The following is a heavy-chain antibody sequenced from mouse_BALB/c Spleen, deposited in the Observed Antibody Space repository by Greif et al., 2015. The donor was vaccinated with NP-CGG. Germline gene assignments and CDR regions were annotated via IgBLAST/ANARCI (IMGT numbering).Heavy chain of an antibody. Sequence: EVQLVESGGGLVQPGGSLKLSCAASGFTFSSYTMSCVRQTPEKSLEWVAYISNGGGSTYYPDTVKGRFTISRDNAKNTLYLQMSSLKSEDTAMYYCARDGYYGSSSYFDYWGQGTTLTVSS. D-gene: IGHD1-1*01. V-gene: IGHV5-12-2*01. CDR2: ISNGGGST. CDR3: ARDGYYGSSSYFDY. J-gene: IGHJ2*01. CDR1: GFTFSSYT.